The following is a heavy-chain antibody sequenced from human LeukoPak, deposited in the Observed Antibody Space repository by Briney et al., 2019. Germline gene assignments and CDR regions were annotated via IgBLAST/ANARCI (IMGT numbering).Heavy chain of an antibody. CDR1: GFTFSSYA. Sequence: GGSLRLSCAASGFTFSSYAMSWVRQAPGKGLEWVSSISSSTTYIYYADSVKGRFTISRDNAKNSLYLQMNSLRAEDTAVYYCARVPGDYWGQGTLVTVSS. V-gene: IGHV3-21*01. CDR2: ISSSTTYI. D-gene: IGHD2-2*01. J-gene: IGHJ4*02. CDR3: ARVPGDY.